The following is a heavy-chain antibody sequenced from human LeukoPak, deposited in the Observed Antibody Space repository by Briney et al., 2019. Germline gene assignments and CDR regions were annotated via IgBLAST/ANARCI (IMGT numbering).Heavy chain of an antibody. CDR1: GGTFSSYA. D-gene: IGHD5-18*01. V-gene: IGHV1-69*04. CDR3: ARSSDTAMPKAAFDI. Sequence: SVTVSCKASGGTFSSYAISWVRQAPGHALEWMGRIIPILGIANYAQKFQGRVTITADKSTSTAYMELSSLRSEDTAVYYCARSSDTAMPKAAFDIWGQGTMVTVSS. CDR2: IIPILGIA. J-gene: IGHJ3*02.